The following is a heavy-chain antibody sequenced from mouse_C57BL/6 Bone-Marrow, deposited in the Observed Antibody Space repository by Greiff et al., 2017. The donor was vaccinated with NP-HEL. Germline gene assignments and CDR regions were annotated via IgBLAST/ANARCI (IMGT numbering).Heavy chain of an antibody. CDR1: GYTFTSYW. CDR2: IDPSDSYT. J-gene: IGHJ3*01. CDR3: AHRGFAY. V-gene: IGHV1-59*01. Sequence: VQLQQSGAELVRPGTSVKLSCKASGYTFTSYWMHWVKQRPGQGLEWIGVIDPSDSYTNYNQKFKGKATLTVDTSSSTAYMQLCSLTSEDSAVYYCAHRGFAYWGQGTLVTVSA.